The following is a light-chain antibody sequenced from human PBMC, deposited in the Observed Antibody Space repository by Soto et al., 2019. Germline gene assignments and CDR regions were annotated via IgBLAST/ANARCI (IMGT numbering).Light chain of an antibody. CDR3: QQYNSYS. V-gene: IGKV1-5*02. Sequence: PSTRPVLVGTKVTIVCRASQSISNWLAWYQQKPGTAPKVLIYHASNLQSGVPSRFSGSGSGTEFTLTISRLQPDDFATYYCQQYNSYSFGQGTKVDIK. J-gene: IGKJ1*01. CDR1: QSISNW. CDR2: HAS.